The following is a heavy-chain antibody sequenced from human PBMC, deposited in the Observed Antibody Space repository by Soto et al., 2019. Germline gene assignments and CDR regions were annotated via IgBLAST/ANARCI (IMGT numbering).Heavy chain of an antibody. D-gene: IGHD2-15*01. CDR2: IDPSDSYT. Sequence: GESLKISCKGSGYSFTSYWISWVRQMPGKGLEWMGRIDPSDSYTNYSPSFQGHVTISADKSISTAYLQWSSLKASDTAMYYCARHPTEGDIVVVKFDPWGRGTLVTVSS. CDR3: ARHPTEGDIVVVKFDP. CDR1: GYSFTSYW. J-gene: IGHJ5*02. V-gene: IGHV5-10-1*01.